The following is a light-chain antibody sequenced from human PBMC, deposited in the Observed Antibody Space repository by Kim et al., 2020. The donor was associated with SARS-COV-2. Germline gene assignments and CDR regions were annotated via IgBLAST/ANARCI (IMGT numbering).Light chain of an antibody. CDR1: QSVSSN. Sequence: VSPGERATLSCRAGQSVSSNLAWYQQTPGQAPRLLIYGASTRATGIPARFSGSGSGTEFTLTISSLQSEDFAVYYCQQYNNWPPLFGQGTRLEIK. J-gene: IGKJ5*01. CDR2: GAS. V-gene: IGKV3-15*01. CDR3: QQYNNWPPL.